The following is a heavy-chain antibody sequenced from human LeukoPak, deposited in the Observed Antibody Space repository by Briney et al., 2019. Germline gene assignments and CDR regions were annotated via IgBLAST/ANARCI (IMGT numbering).Heavy chain of an antibody. J-gene: IGHJ5*02. CDR1: GFTFSSDG. CDR3: AKDPKPDYGDYVS. D-gene: IGHD4-17*01. Sequence: PGRSLRLACAASGFTFSSDGMSWVRQAPGKGLEWVAGISNDGSNKYYADSVKGRFTISRDNSKNTLYLQMNSLRAQDTAVYYCAKDPKPDYGDYVSSGQGNLVTVSP. CDR2: ISNDGSNK. V-gene: IGHV3-30*18.